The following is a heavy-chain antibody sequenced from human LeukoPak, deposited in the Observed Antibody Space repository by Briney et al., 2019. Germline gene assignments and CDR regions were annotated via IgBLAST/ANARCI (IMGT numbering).Heavy chain of an antibody. V-gene: IGHV4-39*07. CDR3: ARALGAFDI. CDR1: GGSISSSSYY. Sequence: PSETLSLTCTVSGGSISSSSYYWGWIRQPPGKGLEWIGEIYHSGSTNYNPSLKSRVTISLDKSKNQVSLKLNSVTAADTAVYYCARALGAFDIWGQGTMVTVSS. J-gene: IGHJ3*02. CDR2: IYHSGST.